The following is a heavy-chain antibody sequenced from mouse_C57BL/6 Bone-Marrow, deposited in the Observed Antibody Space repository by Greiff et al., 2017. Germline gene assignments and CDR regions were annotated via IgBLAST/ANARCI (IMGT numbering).Heavy chain of an antibody. CDR2: IDPSGSYT. V-gene: IGHV1-69*01. J-gene: IGHJ4*01. CDR1: GYTFTSYW. Sequence: VQLQQPGAELVMPGASVKLSCKASGYTFTSYWMHWVKQRPGQGLEWIGEIDPSGSYTNYNQKFKGKSTLTVDKSSSTAYMQLSSLTSEDSAVYYCARNEVRSVLYAMDYWGQGTSVTVAS. CDR3: ARNEVRSVLYAMDY. D-gene: IGHD2-14*01.